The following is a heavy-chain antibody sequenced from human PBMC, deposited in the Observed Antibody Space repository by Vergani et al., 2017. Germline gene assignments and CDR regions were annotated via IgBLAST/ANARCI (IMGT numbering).Heavy chain of an antibody. V-gene: IGHV3-30-3*01. Sequence: QVQLVESGGGVVQPGRSLRLSCAASGFTFSSYAMHWVRQAPGKGLEWVAVISYDGSNKYYADSVKGRFTISRDNSKNTLYLQMNSLRAEDTAVYYCATEMATIWGRVDYWGQGTLVTVSS. CDR1: GFTFSSYA. CDR3: ATEMATIWGRVDY. J-gene: IGHJ4*02. D-gene: IGHD5-24*01. CDR2: ISYDGSNK.